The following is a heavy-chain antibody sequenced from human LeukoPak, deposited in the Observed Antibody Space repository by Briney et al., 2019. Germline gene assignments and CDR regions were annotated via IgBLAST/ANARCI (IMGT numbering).Heavy chain of an antibody. CDR1: GYTFTRYY. CDR3: ARDFYGSGSYYNWATGEKFDY. J-gene: IGHJ4*02. Sequence: GASVKVSCKASGYTFTRYYVNWVRQAPGQGLEWMGWINPNSGGTNYAQKFQGRVTMTRDTSITTVYMELSRLRSDETAVFYCARDFYGSGSYYNWATGEKFDYWGQGTLVTVSS. V-gene: IGHV1-2*02. CDR2: INPNSGGT. D-gene: IGHD3-10*01.